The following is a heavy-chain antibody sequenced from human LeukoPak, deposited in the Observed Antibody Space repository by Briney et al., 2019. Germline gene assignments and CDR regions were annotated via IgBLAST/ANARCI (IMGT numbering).Heavy chain of an antibody. CDR2: FDPEDGET. CDR3: ATDRGYCSSTSCYNFDY. V-gene: IGHV1-24*01. J-gene: IGHJ4*02. D-gene: IGHD2-2*01. CDR1: GYTLNELS. Sequence: ASVKVSCKVSGYTLNELSVHWVRQAPGKGLEWMGGFDPEDGETIYAQKFQGRVTMTEDTSTDTAYMELSSLRSEDTAVYYCATDRGYCSSTSCYNFDYWGQGTLVTVSS.